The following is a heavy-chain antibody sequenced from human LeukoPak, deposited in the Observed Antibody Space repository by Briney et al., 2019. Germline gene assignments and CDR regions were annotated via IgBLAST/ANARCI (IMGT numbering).Heavy chain of an antibody. CDR1: GFTFNNYG. CDR3: AKNAGPLGFGDYYYMDV. V-gene: IGHV3-30*02. J-gene: IGHJ6*03. D-gene: IGHD3-10*01. Sequence: PGGSLRLSCAASGFTFNNYGMHWVRQAPGKGLEWVAVIGYAGINEHYADSLKGRFTISRDSSKSTVYLQMNSLRAEDTAVYYCAKNAGPLGFGDYYYMDVWGKGITVTVSS. CDR2: IGYAGINE.